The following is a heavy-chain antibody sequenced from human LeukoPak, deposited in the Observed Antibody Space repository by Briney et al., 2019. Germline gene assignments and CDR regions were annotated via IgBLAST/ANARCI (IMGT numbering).Heavy chain of an antibody. CDR3: ARSQYYYDSSGYPRPPYYYYGMDV. D-gene: IGHD3-22*01. V-gene: IGHV4-59*01. CDR2: FYYSGST. CDR1: VGSISSYH. Sequence: SETLSLTCTVSVGSISSYHWSWIRQPPGKGLEWIGHFYYSGSTNYNPSLKSRVTISVDTSKNQSSLKLSSVTAADTAVYYCARSQYYYDSSGYPRPPYYYYGMDVWGQGTTVTVSS. J-gene: IGHJ6*02.